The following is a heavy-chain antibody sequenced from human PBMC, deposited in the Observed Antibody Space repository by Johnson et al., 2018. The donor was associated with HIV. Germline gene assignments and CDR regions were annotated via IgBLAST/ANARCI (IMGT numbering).Heavy chain of an antibody. D-gene: IGHD4-17*01. V-gene: IGHV3-11*04. Sequence: QMQLVESGGGLVKPGGSLRLSCAASGFTFSDYYMSWIRQAPGKGLEWVSYISSSGSTIYYADSVKGRFTISRDNSKNTLYLQMNSLRAEDTAVYYCAKLPVLYGDFDDAFNILGQGTMVTVSS. CDR1: GFTFSDYY. CDR3: AKLPVLYGDFDDAFNI. J-gene: IGHJ3*02. CDR2: ISSSGSTI.